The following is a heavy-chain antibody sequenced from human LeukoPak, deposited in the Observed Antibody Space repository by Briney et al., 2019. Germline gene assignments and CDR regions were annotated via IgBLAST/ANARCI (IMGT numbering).Heavy chain of an antibody. CDR2: ISGSGGST. J-gene: IGHJ4*02. CDR3: AKLSSGNLYYFDY. D-gene: IGHD3-3*01. CDR1: GFTFSSYA. V-gene: IGHV3-23*01. Sequence: GGSLRLSCAASGFTFSSYAMSWVRQAPGKGLEWVSAISGSGGSTYYADSVKGRFTISRDNSKNTLYLQVNSLRAEDTAVYYCAKLSSGNLYYFDYWGQGTLVTVSS.